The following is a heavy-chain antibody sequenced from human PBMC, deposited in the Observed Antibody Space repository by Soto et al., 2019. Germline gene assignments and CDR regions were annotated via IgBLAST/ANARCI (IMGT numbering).Heavy chain of an antibody. CDR2: ISYDGSNK. CDR1: GFTFCSYS. J-gene: IGHJ4*02. D-gene: IGHD4-17*01. CDR3: AGDSTDHYGGLPFDY. Sequence: GGSLRLSCAASGFTFCSYSMHWVRQAPGKGLEWVAVISYDGSNKYYADSVKGRFTISRDNSKNTLYLQMNSLRAEDTAVYYCAGDSTDHYGGLPFDYWGQGTLVTVSS. V-gene: IGHV3-30-3*01.